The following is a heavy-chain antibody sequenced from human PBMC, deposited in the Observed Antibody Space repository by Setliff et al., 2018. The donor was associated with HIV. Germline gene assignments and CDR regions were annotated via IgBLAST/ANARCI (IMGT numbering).Heavy chain of an antibody. V-gene: IGHV1-2*02. J-gene: IGHJ6*03. CDR3: ARNPDTSGYLYYYYYMDV. Sequence: ASVKVSCKASGYTFTGYYMHSLRQAPGQGLEWMGWINPNGGGTNYAQKFQGRVTMARDTSISTAYMELSRLRSDDTAVYYCARNPDTSGYLYYYYYMDVWGKGTTVTVSS. D-gene: IGHD3-22*01. CDR1: GYTFTGYY. CDR2: INPNGGGT.